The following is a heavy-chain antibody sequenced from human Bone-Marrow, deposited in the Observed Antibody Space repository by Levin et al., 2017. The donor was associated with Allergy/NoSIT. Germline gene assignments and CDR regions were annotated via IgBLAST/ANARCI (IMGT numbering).Heavy chain of an antibody. CDR1: GFTFRSSP. D-gene: IGHD4-17*01. V-gene: IGHV3-21*01. CDR3: VYGDARDY. CDR2: ISDTGSQT. Sequence: SCAASGFTFRSSPMNWVRQAPGRGLEWVSSISDTGSQTHYVDSLKGRFTISRDNTKNSLFLQINSLRVEDTAVYYCVYGDARDYWGQGTLVTVSS. J-gene: IGHJ4*02.